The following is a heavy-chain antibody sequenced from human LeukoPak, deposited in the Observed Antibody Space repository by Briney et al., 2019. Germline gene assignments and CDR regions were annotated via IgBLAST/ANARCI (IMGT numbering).Heavy chain of an antibody. V-gene: IGHV3-21*01. Sequence: GGSLRLSCAASGFTFSSYSMNWVGQAPGKGLEWVSSISSRSTYIYHADSVKGRFTISRDNAKNSPFLQMNSLRAEDTAVYFCAKSTRAVMAMMDVWGKGTTVTVSS. CDR1: GFTFSSYS. CDR2: ISSRSTYI. D-gene: IGHD3-16*01. CDR3: AKSTRAVMAMMDV. J-gene: IGHJ6*04.